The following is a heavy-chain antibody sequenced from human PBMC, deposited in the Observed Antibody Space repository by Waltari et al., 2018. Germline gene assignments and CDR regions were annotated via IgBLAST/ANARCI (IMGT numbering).Heavy chain of an antibody. V-gene: IGHV3-53*04. CDR2: IYSGGTT. Sequence: EVQLVASGGGLVQPGGSLRLSCAASGCRVSSNYMSWVRQAPGKGLEWLSVIYSGGTTHYADSVRGRFTISRHNSNNTLYLQMNSLRPEDTAVYYCAREYYYYYHGMDVWGQGTTVTVS. J-gene: IGHJ6*02. CDR3: AREYYYYYHGMDV. CDR1: GCRVSSNY.